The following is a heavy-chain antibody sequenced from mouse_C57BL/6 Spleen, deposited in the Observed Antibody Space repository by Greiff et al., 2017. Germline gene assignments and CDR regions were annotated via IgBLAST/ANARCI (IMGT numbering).Heavy chain of an antibody. CDR3: ARKGSSGYPAWFAY. Sequence: ESGPGLVKPSQSLSLTCSVTGYSITSGYYWNWIRQFPGNKLEWMGYISYDGSNNYNPSLKNRISITRDTSKNQFFLKLNSVTTEDTATYYCARKGSSGYPAWFAYWGQGTLVTVSA. CDR1: GYSITSGYY. D-gene: IGHD3-2*02. CDR2: ISYDGSN. J-gene: IGHJ3*01. V-gene: IGHV3-6*01.